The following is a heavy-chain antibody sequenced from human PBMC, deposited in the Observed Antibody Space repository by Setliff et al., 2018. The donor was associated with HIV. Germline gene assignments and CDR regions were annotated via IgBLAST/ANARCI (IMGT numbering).Heavy chain of an antibody. J-gene: IGHJ4*02. V-gene: IGHV4-4*08. CDR2: IYTNGST. Sequence: KTSETLSLTCTVSGGSISSYFWSWIRQPPGKGLEWIGYIYTNGSTNYNPSLKSRVTISVDTSKNQFSLKLNSVTAVDTAVYYCASGREAVAGALHFDYWGQGPLVTVSS. CDR3: ASGREAVAGALHFDY. CDR1: GGSISSYF. D-gene: IGHD6-19*01.